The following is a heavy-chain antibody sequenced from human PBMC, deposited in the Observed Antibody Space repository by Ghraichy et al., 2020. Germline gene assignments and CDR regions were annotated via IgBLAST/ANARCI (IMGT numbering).Heavy chain of an antibody. CDR1: GGTFSSYA. CDR3: ARVAVIAGNWYFDL. D-gene: IGHD2-21*01. Sequence: SVKVSCKASGGTFSSYAISWVRQAPGQGLEWMGGIIPIFGTANYAQKFQGRVTITADESTSTAYMELSSLRSEDTAVYYCARVAVIAGNWYFDLWGRGTLVTVSS. V-gene: IGHV1-69*13. J-gene: IGHJ2*01. CDR2: IIPIFGTA.